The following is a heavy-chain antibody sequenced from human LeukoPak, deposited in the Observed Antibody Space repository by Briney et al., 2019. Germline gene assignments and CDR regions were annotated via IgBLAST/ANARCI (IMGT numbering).Heavy chain of an antibody. V-gene: IGHV3-30-3*01. CDR2: ISYDGSNK. Sequence: GGSLRLSCAASGFTFSSYAMHWVRQAPGKGLEWVAVISYDGSNKYYADSVKGRFTISRDNSKNTLYLQMNSLRAEDTAVYYCARVKYYYDSSGYSAFDIWGQGTTVTVSS. J-gene: IGHJ3*02. CDR1: GFTFSSYA. D-gene: IGHD3-22*01. CDR3: ARVKYYYDSSGYSAFDI.